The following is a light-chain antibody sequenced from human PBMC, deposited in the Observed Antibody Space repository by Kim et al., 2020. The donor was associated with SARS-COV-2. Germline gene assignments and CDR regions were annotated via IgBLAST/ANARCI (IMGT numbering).Light chain of an antibody. CDR1: SLRMYY. CDR3: YSRDSSGDHLV. V-gene: IGLV3-19*01. CDR2: GKN. Sequence: AFGQTLRITCQGYSLRMYYASWYQHKPGQAPVLVIYGKNNRTSGIPDRFSGSSSGDTVSLTITGAQAEDEADYYCYSRDSSGDHLVFGGGTKLTVL. J-gene: IGLJ2*01.